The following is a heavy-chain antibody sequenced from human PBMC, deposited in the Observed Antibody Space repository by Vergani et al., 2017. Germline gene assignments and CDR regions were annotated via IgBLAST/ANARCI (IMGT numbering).Heavy chain of an antibody. CDR1: GFTFSSYS. J-gene: IGHJ4*02. D-gene: IGHD6-13*01. CDR2: ISSSSSYI. CDR3: ARAGIAAAGTGGY. V-gene: IGHV3-21*01. Sequence: VQLVESGGGLVKPGGSLRLSCAASGFTFSSYSMNWVRQAPGKGLEWVSSISSSSSYIYYADSVKGRFTISRDNAKNSLYLQMNSLRAEDTAVYYCARAGIAAAGTGGYWGQGTLVTVSS.